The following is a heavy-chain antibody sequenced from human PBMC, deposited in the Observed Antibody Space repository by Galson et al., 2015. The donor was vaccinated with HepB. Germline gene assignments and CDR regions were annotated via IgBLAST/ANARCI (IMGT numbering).Heavy chain of an antibody. CDR3: ARGPASVVYDYVWGSSRQPLYYLDS. J-gene: IGHJ4*02. CDR1: GGSFSDYY. CDR2: INHSGST. Sequence: ETLSLTCAVYGGSFSDYYWSWIRQPPGKGLEWIGEINHSGSTNDNPSPKSRITISVDTSKNQFSLKLTSVTAADAAVYYCARGPASVVYDYVWGSSRQPLYYLDSWGQGTLLTVSS. D-gene: IGHD3-16*02. V-gene: IGHV4-34*01.